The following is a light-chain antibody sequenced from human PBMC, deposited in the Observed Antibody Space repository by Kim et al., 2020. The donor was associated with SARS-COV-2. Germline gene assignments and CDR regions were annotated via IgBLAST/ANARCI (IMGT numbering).Light chain of an antibody. CDR2: WAS. V-gene: IGKV4-1*01. Sequence: DIVMTQSPDSLAVSLGERATINCKSSQNVLYSSNNKNYLAWYQQKPGQPPKLLIYWASTRESGVPDRFSGSGSGTDFTLNISSLQAEDVAVYYCQQYYSTPLTFGGGTKVDIK. J-gene: IGKJ4*01. CDR1: QNVLYSSNNKNY. CDR3: QQYYSTPLT.